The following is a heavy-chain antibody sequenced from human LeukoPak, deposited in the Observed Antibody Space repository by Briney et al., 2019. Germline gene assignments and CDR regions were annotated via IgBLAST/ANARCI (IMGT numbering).Heavy chain of an antibody. V-gene: IGHV3-21*01. D-gene: IGHD3-3*01. Sequence: GGSLRLSCAASGFTFSSYSMNWVRQAPGKGLEWVSSISSSSSYIYYADSVKGRFTISRDNAKNSLYLQMNSLRAEDAAVCYCARDLWFWSGYHIPGYIDVWGKGTTVTVSS. J-gene: IGHJ6*03. CDR3: ARDLWFWSGYHIPGYIDV. CDR1: GFTFSSYS. CDR2: ISSSSSYI.